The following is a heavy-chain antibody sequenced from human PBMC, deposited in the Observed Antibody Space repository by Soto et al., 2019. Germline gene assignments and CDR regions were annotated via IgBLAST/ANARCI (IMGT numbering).Heavy chain of an antibody. Sequence: QVQLVESGGGVVQPGRSLRLSCAASGFTFSSYGMHWVRQAPGKGLEWVAVIWYDGSNKYYADSVKGRFTISRDNSKNTLYLQMNSLRAEDTAVYYCARERRVFSLTGTTYWGQGTLVTVSS. CDR2: IWYDGSNK. CDR1: GFTFSSYG. CDR3: ARERRVFSLTGTTY. D-gene: IGHD1-7*01. V-gene: IGHV3-33*01. J-gene: IGHJ4*02.